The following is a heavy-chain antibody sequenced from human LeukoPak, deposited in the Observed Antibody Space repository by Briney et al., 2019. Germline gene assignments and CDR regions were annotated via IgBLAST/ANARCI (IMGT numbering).Heavy chain of an antibody. CDR1: GYTFTGYF. V-gene: IGHV1-2*02. Sequence: ASVRVSCKASGYTFTGYFMQWVRQAPGQGLEWMGWINVNGGATKYAQKFQGRVTMTRDTSVSTAYMDLSSLRSDDTAVYSCAADNTGNPPYDPWGQGTLVTVSS. CDR2: INVNGGAT. D-gene: IGHD2-8*02. J-gene: IGHJ5*02. CDR3: AADNTGNPPYDP.